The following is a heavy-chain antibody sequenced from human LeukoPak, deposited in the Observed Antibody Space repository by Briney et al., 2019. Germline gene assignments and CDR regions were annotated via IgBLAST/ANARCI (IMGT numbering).Heavy chain of an antibody. D-gene: IGHD4-17*01. J-gene: IGHJ4*02. CDR3: SESALTTVNAGGSDF. CDR1: GYTFTIFG. Sequence: GAAVKVSCKASGYTFTIFGISWVPEAPGQGLECMAWFSAYSGNTEYAENIQGRVTMTRDTSTSTAYMELRSLSSDERGGYCSSESALTTVNAGGSDFWGGGTLVTVST. V-gene: IGHV1-18*01. CDR2: FSAYSGNT.